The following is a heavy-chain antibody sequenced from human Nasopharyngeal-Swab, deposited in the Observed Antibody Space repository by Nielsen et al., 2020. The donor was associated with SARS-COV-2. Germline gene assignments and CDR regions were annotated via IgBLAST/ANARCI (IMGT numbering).Heavy chain of an antibody. V-gene: IGHV3-30-3*01. Sequence: GESLKISCAASGFTFSSYAFHWVRQAPGKGLEWVAVISYDGSNKYYADSVKGRFTISRDNAKNSLYLQMNSLRAEDTAVYYCARGVVVQGVNGYYYVMDVWGQGTTVTVSS. J-gene: IGHJ6*02. CDR1: GFTFSSYA. CDR3: ARGVVVQGVNGYYYVMDV. D-gene: IGHD3-10*01. CDR2: ISYDGSNK.